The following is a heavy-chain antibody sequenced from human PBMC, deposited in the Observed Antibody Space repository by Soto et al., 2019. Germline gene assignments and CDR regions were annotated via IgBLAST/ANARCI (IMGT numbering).Heavy chain of an antibody. D-gene: IGHD3-22*01. J-gene: IGHJ4*02. CDR3: AGFSPSKDSRGNYSYFDY. V-gene: IGHV4-59*08. CDR2: IYYSGST. CDR1: GGSISSYY. Sequence: SETLSLTCTVSGGSISSYYWSWIRQPPGKGLEWIGYIYYSGSTNYNPSLKSRVTISVDTSKNQFSLKLSSVTAADTAVYYCAGFSPSKDSRGNYSYFDYWGQETLVTVSS.